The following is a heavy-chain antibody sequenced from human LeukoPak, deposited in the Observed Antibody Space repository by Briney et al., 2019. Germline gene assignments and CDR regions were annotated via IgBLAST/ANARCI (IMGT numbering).Heavy chain of an antibody. CDR3: ARLRDNWEDY. CDR2: ITYITSSSSST. J-gene: IGHJ4*02. CDR1: GFTFSSYN. D-gene: IGHD1-20*01. V-gene: IGHV3-48*01. Sequence: GGSLRLSCAVSGFTFSSYNMNWVRQAPGKGLEWVSYITYITSSSSSTYYADSVKGRFTISRDNAKNSLYLQMNSLRAEDTAIYYCARLRDNWEDYWGQGTLVTVSS.